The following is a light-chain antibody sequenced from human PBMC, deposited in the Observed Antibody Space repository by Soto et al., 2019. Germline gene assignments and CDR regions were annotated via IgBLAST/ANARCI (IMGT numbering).Light chain of an antibody. Sequence: DIQMTQSPSPLSASVGDRVDITCRTSQSVSSYLNWYQAKPGKAPKLLIYEASSLESGVPSRFSGSGSGTDLTLTISSLQPDDSATYYCQQSYSTPPFTFGPGTRV. CDR1: QSVSSY. V-gene: IGKV1-39*01. CDR2: EAS. J-gene: IGKJ3*01. CDR3: QQSYSTPPFT.